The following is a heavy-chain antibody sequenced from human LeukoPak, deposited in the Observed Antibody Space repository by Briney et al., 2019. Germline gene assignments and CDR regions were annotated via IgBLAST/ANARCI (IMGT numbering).Heavy chain of an antibody. CDR3: ARAGSSALPDAFDI. CDR2: MPYDGSNK. V-gene: IGHV3-30*04. Sequence: PGGSLRLSCVASGFTFNNYAMHWVRQAPGKGLEWVAVMPYDGSNKYYANSVKGRFTISRDNSKNTLYLQMNSLRPEDTAVYYCARAGSSALPDAFDIWGQGTMVTVSS. D-gene: IGHD6-19*01. CDR1: GFTFNNYA. J-gene: IGHJ3*02.